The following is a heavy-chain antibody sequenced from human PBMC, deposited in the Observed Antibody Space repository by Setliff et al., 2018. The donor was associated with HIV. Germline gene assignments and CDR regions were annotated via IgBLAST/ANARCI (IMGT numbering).Heavy chain of an antibody. D-gene: IGHD7-27*01. CDR1: GGTFSSYA. V-gene: IGHV1-2*02. CDR2: ISPYDLS. J-gene: IGHJ4*02. CDR3: ARQFSNSFDS. Sequence: ASVKVSCKASGGTFSSYAISWVRQAPGQGLEWMGWISPYDLSERISQRFRGRVTMTRDTSINAAYLDLSGLTSDDTAVYYCARQFSNSFDSWGQGTLVTVSS.